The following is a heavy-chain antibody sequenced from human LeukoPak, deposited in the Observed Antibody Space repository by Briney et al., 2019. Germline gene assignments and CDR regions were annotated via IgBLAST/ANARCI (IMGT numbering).Heavy chain of an antibody. CDR1: GYTFTSFG. J-gene: IGHJ4*02. D-gene: IGHD1-26*01. CDR3: ARDQVVGATAGTFDN. V-gene: IGHV1-18*01. CDR2: ISAYNGHT. Sequence: ASVKVSCKASGYTFTSFGFSWVRQAPGQGLEWMGWISAYNGHTNYAQNLRGRVTLTTDTSTSTVYMELTSLRSDDTAVYHCARDQVVGATAGTFDNWGQGTLVTVSS.